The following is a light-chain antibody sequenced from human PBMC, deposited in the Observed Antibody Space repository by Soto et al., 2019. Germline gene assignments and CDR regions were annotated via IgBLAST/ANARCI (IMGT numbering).Light chain of an antibody. Sequence: DIQMTQSPSTLSASVGDRVTITCRASQSIHSSLAWYQQKPGKAPKLLIYDASNLESGVPSRFSGSGSGTEFTLTVSSLQPDDFATYYCQQFHSFPWTFGQGTKVEIK. J-gene: IGKJ1*01. CDR2: DAS. V-gene: IGKV1-5*01. CDR3: QQFHSFPWT. CDR1: QSIHSS.